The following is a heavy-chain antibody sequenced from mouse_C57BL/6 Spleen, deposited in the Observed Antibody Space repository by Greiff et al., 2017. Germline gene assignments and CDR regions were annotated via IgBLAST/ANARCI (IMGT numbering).Heavy chain of an antibody. D-gene: IGHD4-1*01. CDR2: IYPGDGDT. V-gene: IGHV1-82*01. CDR3: ARPAGTWYFDV. CDR1: GYAFSSSW. J-gene: IGHJ1*03. Sequence: QVQLQQSGPELVKPGASVKISCKASGYAFSSSWMNWVKQRPGKGLEWIGRIYPGDGDTNYNGKFKGKATLTADKSSITAYMQLRSLTSDDSAVYVCARPAGTWYFDVWGTGTTVTVSS.